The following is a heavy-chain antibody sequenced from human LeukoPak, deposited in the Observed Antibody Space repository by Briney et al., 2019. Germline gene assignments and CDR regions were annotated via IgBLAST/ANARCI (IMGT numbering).Heavy chain of an antibody. D-gene: IGHD6-19*01. CDR2: INPSGGST. CDR3: ARALGIAVASIDGAFDI. Sequence: ASVKVSCKASGYTFTSYYMHWVRQAPGQGLEWMGIINPSGGSTSYAQKFQGRVTMTRDTSTSTVYMELSSLRSEDTAVYYCARALGIAVASIDGAFDIWGQGTMVTVSS. J-gene: IGHJ3*02. V-gene: IGHV1-46*03. CDR1: GYTFTSYY.